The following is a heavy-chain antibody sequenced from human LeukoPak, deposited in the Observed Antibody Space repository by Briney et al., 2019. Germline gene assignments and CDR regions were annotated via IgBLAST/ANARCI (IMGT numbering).Heavy chain of an antibody. CDR1: GGSINNYY. D-gene: IGHD2-15*01. V-gene: IGHV4-4*07. J-gene: IGHJ4*01. Sequence: SETLSLTCNVSGGSINNYYWNWIRQPAGKGLEWIGRIYSSGSTNYNPSLKSRVTMSVDTSKNQFSLKLSSVTAADTAVYYCARDRDVDDFDSWGHGTLVTVSS. CDR3: ARDRDVDDFDS. CDR2: IYSSGST.